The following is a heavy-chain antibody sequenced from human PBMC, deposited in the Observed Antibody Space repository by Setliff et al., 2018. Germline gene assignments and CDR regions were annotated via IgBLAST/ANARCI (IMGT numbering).Heavy chain of an antibody. J-gene: IGHJ5*02. CDR2: INPDGSEK. V-gene: IGHV3-7*01. Sequence: GSLRLSCTASGLSYTNDWVSWVRQAPGKGLEWLASINPDGSEKYYVDSVKGRFTTSRDNAKNSLSLQMNSLRTEDTAVYYCSRDVYDFRTGQADPWGQGTLVTVSS. CDR1: GLSYTNDW. D-gene: IGHD3-3*01. CDR3: SRDVYDFRTGQADP.